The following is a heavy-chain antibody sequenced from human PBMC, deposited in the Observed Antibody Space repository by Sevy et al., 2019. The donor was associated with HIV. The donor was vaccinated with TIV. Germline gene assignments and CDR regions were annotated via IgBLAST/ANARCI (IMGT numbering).Heavy chain of an antibody. D-gene: IGHD5-12*01. V-gene: IGHV3-7*03. CDR2: IKQDGSEK. J-gene: IGHJ4*02. Sequence: GGYLRLSCAASGFTFSSYWMSWVRQAPGKGLEWVANIKQDGSEKYYVDSVKGRFTISRDNAKNSLYLQMNSLRAEDTAVYYCARDGRIVAKKIFDYWGQGTLVTVSS. CDR1: GFTFSSYW. CDR3: ARDGRIVAKKIFDY.